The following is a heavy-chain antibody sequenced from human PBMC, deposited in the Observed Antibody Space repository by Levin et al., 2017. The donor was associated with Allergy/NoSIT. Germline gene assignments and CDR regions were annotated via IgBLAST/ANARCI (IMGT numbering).Heavy chain of an antibody. V-gene: IGHV4-59*01. D-gene: IGHD2-2*01. J-gene: IGHJ6*02. CDR2: IYYSGST. CDR3: ARDRGGICSSTSCYYYYYGMDV. CDR1: GGSISSYY. Sequence: SETLSLTCTVSGGSISSYYWSWIRQPPGKGLEWIGYIYYSGSTNYNPSLKSRVTISVDTSKNQFSLKLSSVTAADTAVYYCARDRGGICSSTSCYYYYYGMDVWGQGTTVTVSS.